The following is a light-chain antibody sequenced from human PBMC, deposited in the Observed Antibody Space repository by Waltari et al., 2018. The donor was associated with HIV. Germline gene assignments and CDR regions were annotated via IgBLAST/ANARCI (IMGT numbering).Light chain of an antibody. CDR3: QAWDSHNVI. CDR1: KLGAQY. CDR2: EDV. Sequence: SYELTQPPSVSVSPGQTAIITCCGDKLGAQYASWYQQRPGQSPVLVIYEDVKRPSGIPERFSGSNSGNTATLTISGTQAMDESDYYCQAWDSHNVIFGGGTKLTVL. J-gene: IGLJ2*01. V-gene: IGLV3-1*01.